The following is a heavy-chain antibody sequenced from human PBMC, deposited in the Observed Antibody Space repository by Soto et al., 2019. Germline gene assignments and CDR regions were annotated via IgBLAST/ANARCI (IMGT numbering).Heavy chain of an antibody. J-gene: IGHJ5*02. D-gene: IGHD6-13*01. CDR3: AREYSSSWYDWFDP. CDR2: IKQDGSEK. V-gene: IGHV3-7*01. CDR1: GFTFSSYW. Sequence: VQLVESGGGLVQPGGSLRLSCAASGFTFSSYWMSWVRQAPGKGLEWVANIKQDGSEKYYVDSVKGRFTISRDNAKNSLYLQMNSLRAEDTAVYYCAREYSSSWYDWFDPWGQGTLVTVSS.